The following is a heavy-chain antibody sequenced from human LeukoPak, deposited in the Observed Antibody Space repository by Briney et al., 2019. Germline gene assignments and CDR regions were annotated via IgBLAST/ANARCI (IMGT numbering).Heavy chain of an antibody. J-gene: IGHJ3*02. V-gene: IGHV3-11*01. D-gene: IGHD1-26*01. CDR3: ARDREPTDAFDI. CDR1: GFTFRSYY. CDR2: ISSSGGTI. Sequence: GGSLRLSCVASGFTFRSYYMSWIRQAPGKGLECVSYISSSGGTIYYADSVKGRFTISRDNAKNSLYLQMNSLRAEDTAVYYCARDREPTDAFDIWGQGTMVTVSS.